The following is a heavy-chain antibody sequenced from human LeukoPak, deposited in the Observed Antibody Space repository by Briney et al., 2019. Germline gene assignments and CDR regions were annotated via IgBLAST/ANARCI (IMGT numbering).Heavy chain of an antibody. CDR1: GFTFSSYS. CDR2: ISSSSSYI. J-gene: IGHJ4*02. D-gene: IGHD2-15*01. V-gene: IGHV3-21*01. Sequence: GGSLRLSCAASGFTFSSYSMNWVRQAPGKGLEWVSSISSSSSYIYYADSVKGRSTISRDNAKNSLYLQMNSLRAEDTAVYYCARGPHQVVVVVAEALDYWGQGTLVTVSS. CDR3: ARGPHQVVVVVAEALDY.